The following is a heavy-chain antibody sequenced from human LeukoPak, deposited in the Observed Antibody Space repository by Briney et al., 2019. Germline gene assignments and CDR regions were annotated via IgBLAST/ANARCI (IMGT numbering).Heavy chain of an antibody. D-gene: IGHD3-22*01. Sequence: SETLSLTCTVSGGSIISSNHYWGWTRQPPGKGLEWFGSISYSGGTAYDPSLRSRVTISVDTSKNQFSLKVNSVTAADTAVYYCAREVEYYDSSGYRPHAFDIWGQGTLVTVSS. J-gene: IGHJ3*02. V-gene: IGHV4-39*02. CDR2: ISYSGGT. CDR1: GGSIISSNHY. CDR3: AREVEYYDSSGYRPHAFDI.